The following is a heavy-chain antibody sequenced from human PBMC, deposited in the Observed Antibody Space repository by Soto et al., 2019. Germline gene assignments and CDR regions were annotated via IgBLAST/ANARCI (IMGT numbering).Heavy chain of an antibody. Sequence: QVQLVESGGGVVQPGKSLRLSCAASGFTFTRHGMHWVRQAPGKGLEWVAFLSYDGSTKYYIDSVKGRFTLSRDNSRNMLYLQMNTLRAEDTAVYYCAKDSGVVSSSSSALRNNYYYMDVLGKGTTVTVSS. CDR1: GFTFTRHG. CDR3: AKDSGVVSSSSSALRNNYYYMDV. CDR2: LSYDGSTK. D-gene: IGHD6-6*01. J-gene: IGHJ6*03. V-gene: IGHV3-30*18.